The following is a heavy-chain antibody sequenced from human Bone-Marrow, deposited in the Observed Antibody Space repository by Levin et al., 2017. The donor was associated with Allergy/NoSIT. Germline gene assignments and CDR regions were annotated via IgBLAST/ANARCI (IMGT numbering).Heavy chain of an antibody. J-gene: IGHJ6*02. D-gene: IGHD4-17*01. CDR1: GFTFSSSG. Sequence: LSLTCAASGFTFSSSGMYWVRPAPGKGLEWVADISYDGNSKYYRDSVKGRFTIYRDNSRNTLYLQMNSLRVEDTAVYYCAKVLTTVSSYYYYIGVDVWGQGTTVTVSS. CDR2: ISYDGNSK. CDR3: AKVLTTVSSYYYYIGVDV. V-gene: IGHV3-30*18.